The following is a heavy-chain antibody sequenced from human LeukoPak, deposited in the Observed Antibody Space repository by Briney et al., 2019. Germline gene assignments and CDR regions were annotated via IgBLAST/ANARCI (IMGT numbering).Heavy chain of an antibody. Sequence: GESLQISCKGSGYSFTSYWIGWVRPMPGKGLGWMGIIYPGDSDTRYSPSFQGQVTISADKSISTAYLQWSSLKASDTAMYYCARWGLTTVVRGDYWGQGTLVTVSS. CDR2: IYPGDSDT. J-gene: IGHJ4*02. CDR3: ARWGLTTVVRGDY. CDR1: GYSFTSYW. D-gene: IGHD4-23*01. V-gene: IGHV5-51*01.